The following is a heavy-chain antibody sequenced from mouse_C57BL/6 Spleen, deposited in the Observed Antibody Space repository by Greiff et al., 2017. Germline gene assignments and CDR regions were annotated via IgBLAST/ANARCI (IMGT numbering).Heavy chain of an antibody. D-gene: IGHD2-5*01. Sequence: QVQLQQPGAELVKPGASVKLSCKASGYTFTSYWMHWVKQRPGQGLEWIGMIHPNSGSTNYNEKFKSKATLTVDKSSSTAYMQLSSLTSEDSAVYYCAREKIYSNYYCDYWGQGTTLTVSS. J-gene: IGHJ2*01. CDR3: AREKIYSNYYCDY. CDR2: IHPNSGST. V-gene: IGHV1-64*01. CDR1: GYTFTSYW.